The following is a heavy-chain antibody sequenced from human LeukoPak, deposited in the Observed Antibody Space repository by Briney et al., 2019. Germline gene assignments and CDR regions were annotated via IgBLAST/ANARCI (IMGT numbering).Heavy chain of an antibody. Sequence: PGGSLRLSCAASGFTFRSHWMHWVRQAPGKGLEWVGRIKSKTDGGTTDYAAPVKGRFTISRDDSKNTLYLQMNSLKTEDTAVYYCTTETPGIWFGELIPFDYWGQGTLVTVSP. CDR2: IKSKTDGGTT. V-gene: IGHV3-15*01. J-gene: IGHJ4*02. CDR1: GFTFRSHW. D-gene: IGHD3-10*01. CDR3: TTETPGIWFGELIPFDY.